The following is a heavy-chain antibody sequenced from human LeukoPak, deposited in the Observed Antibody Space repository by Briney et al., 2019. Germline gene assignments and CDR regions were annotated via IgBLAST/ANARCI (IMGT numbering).Heavy chain of an antibody. CDR1: GYTFTSYG. CDR2: ISAYNGNT. Sequence: ASVKVSCKASGYTFTSYGISWVRQAPGQGLEWMEWISAYNGNTNYAQKLQGRVTMTTDTSTSTAYMELRSLRSDDTAVYYCARWPLSFGESYYMDVWGKGTTVTVSS. CDR3: ARWPLSFGESYYMDV. V-gene: IGHV1-18*01. J-gene: IGHJ6*03. D-gene: IGHD3-10*01.